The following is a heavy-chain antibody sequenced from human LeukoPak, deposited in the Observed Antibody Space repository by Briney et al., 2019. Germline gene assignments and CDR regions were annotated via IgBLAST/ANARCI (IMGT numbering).Heavy chain of an antibody. CDR3: ARDGGVYYYYGVDV. D-gene: IGHD3-16*01. CDR1: GYTFTGYY. Sequence: ASVKVSCKASGYTFTGYYMHWVRQAPGQGVEWMGWINPNSGGTNYAQKFQGRVTMTRDTSISTAYMELSRLRSDDTAVYYCARDGGVYYYYGVDVWGQGTTVTVSS. V-gene: IGHV1-2*02. CDR2: INPNSGGT. J-gene: IGHJ6*02.